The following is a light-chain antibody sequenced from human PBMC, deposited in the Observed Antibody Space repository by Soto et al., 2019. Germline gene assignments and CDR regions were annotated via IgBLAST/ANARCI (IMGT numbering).Light chain of an antibody. J-gene: IGLJ1*01. V-gene: IGLV1-40*01. CDR3: HSYDNTLNGPIYV. CDR1: TSNIGAGYD. CDR2: GNT. Sequence: QSVLTQPPSVSGALGQRVTISCTGITSNIGAGYDVHWYQLLPGRAPKLLIYGNTNRPSGVPDRFSGSKSATSASLAITGLQAEDEAIYYCHSYDNTLNGPIYVFGTGTKLTVL.